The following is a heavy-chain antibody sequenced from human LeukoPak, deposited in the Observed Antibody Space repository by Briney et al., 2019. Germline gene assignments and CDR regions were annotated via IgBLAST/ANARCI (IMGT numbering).Heavy chain of an antibody. CDR2: TNSNGRST. Sequence: GGSLRLPCAASGFTFSTYWMHWVRQAPGKGLVWVSGTNSNGRSTSYADSVKGRLTISRDNAKNTLYLQMDSLRAEDTAVYYCAKVGSGSYYYGSGSSHHFDYWGQGTLVTVSS. D-gene: IGHD3-10*01. V-gene: IGHV3-74*01. J-gene: IGHJ4*02. CDR3: AKVGSGSYYYGSGSSHHFDY. CDR1: GFTFSTYW.